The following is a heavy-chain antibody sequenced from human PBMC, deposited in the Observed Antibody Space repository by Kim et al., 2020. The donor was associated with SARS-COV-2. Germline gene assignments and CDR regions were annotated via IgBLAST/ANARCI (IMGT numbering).Heavy chain of an antibody. D-gene: IGHD3-10*01. CDR3: ARSIWFGEQYIDY. CDR1: GGSISSSSYY. V-gene: IGHV4-39*07. CDR2: IYYSGST. Sequence: SETLSLTCTVSGGSISSSSYYWGWIRQPPGKGLEWIGSIYYSGSTYYNPSLKSRVTISVDTSKNQFSLKLSSVTAADTAVYYCARSIWFGEQYIDYWGQGTLVTVSS. J-gene: IGHJ4*02.